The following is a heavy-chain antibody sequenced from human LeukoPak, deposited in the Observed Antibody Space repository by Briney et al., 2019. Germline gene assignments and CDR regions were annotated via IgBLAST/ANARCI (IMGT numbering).Heavy chain of an antibody. CDR1: GFSFSSYG. V-gene: IGHV3-30*18. Sequence: PGGSLRLSCAASGFSFSSYGTHWVRQAPGKGLEWVAVISYEGSNEYYADSVKGRFTISRDNSKNTLYLQMTSLGAEDTAVYYCAKDGIRYYYDSSGYYGDYWGQGTLVTVSS. D-gene: IGHD3-22*01. CDR2: ISYEGSNE. J-gene: IGHJ4*02. CDR3: AKDGIRYYYDSSGYYGDY.